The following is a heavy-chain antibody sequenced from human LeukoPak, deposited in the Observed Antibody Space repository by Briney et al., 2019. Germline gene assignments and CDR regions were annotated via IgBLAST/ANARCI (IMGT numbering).Heavy chain of an antibody. J-gene: IGHJ3*02. CDR1: GFTFSSYA. D-gene: IGHD2-15*01. CDR3: AKSIVVVVAATMDAFDI. CDR2: ISGSGGST. Sequence: PGGSLRLSCAASGFTFSSYAMSWVRQAPGKGLEWVSAISGSGGSTYYADSVKGRFTISRDSSKNTLYLQMNSLRAEDTAVYYCAKSIVVVVAATMDAFDIWGQGTMVTVSS. V-gene: IGHV3-23*01.